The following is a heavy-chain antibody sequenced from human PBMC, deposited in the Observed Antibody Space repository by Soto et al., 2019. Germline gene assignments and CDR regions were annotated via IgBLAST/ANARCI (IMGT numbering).Heavy chain of an antibody. Sequence: GGSLRLSCAASQFSFRSYAMHWIRQSPGKGLEWVAVISFDGNSLHYADSVRDRFTISRDNSKNTLYLQMNNLRPEDTAVYYCARTFDTITYYFDYWGQGSVVTVSS. J-gene: IGHJ4*02. CDR3: ARTFDTITYYFDY. V-gene: IGHV3-30-3*01. CDR1: QFSFRSYA. CDR2: ISFDGNSL. D-gene: IGHD3-9*01.